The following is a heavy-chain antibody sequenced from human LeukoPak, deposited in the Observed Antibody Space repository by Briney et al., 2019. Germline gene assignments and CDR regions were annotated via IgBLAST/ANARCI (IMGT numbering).Heavy chain of an antibody. Sequence: GGSLRLSCAASGLTVSSSYMSWVRQAPGKGLEWVSVIYNDGNTYYADSVKGRFTISRDNSKNTLYLQMNSLRAEDTAVYYCARDRDFSAYFDYWGQGTLVTVSS. D-gene: IGHD3-22*01. V-gene: IGHV3-53*01. CDR1: GLTVSSSY. CDR2: IYNDGNT. J-gene: IGHJ4*02. CDR3: ARDRDFSAYFDY.